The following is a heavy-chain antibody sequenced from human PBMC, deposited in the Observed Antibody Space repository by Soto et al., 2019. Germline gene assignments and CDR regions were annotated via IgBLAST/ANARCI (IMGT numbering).Heavy chain of an antibody. CDR3: ARDSVRGVILNYYYGMDV. V-gene: IGHV4-4*02. D-gene: IGHD3-10*01. J-gene: IGHJ6*02. Sequence: LSLTCAVSGGSISSSNWWSWVRQPPGKGLEWIGEIYHSGSTNYNPSLKSRVTISVDKSKNQFSLKLSSVTAADTAVYYCARDSVRGVILNYYYGMDVWGQGTTVTVSS. CDR1: GGSISSSNW. CDR2: IYHSGST.